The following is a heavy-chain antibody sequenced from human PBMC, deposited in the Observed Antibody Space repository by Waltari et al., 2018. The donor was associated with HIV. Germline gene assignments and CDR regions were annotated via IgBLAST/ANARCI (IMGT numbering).Heavy chain of an antibody. J-gene: IGHJ4*02. Sequence: QVQFVQSGAAVKKPGASVKISCTTSGHTFTSYAIHWVRQAPGQRLEWMGWINTANGNTEYSQTFQGRVTMTWDTSAGTVYMDLRSLRSEDTALYYCARGGWELYWGQGTLVTVSS. CDR3: ARGGWELY. D-gene: IGHD1-26*01. CDR2: INTANGNT. V-gene: IGHV1-3*04. CDR1: GHTFTSYA.